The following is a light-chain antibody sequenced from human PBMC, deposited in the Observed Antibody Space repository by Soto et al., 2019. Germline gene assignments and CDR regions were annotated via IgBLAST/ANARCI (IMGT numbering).Light chain of an antibody. J-gene: IGKJ1*01. Sequence: DIQMTQSPSTLSGSVGDRVTLTCRASQTISSWLAWYQQKPGKPPKLLIYKASTLKSGVPSRFSGSGSGTEFTLTISSLQPDDFATYYCQHQATFGQGTKVDIK. CDR1: QTISSW. V-gene: IGKV1-5*03. CDR2: KAS. CDR3: QHQAT.